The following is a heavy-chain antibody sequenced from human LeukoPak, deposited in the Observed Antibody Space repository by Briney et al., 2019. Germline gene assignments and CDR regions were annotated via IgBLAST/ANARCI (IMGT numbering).Heavy chain of an antibody. J-gene: IGHJ4*02. CDR1: GFTFSDYA. Sequence: GGSLTLSCAASGFTFSDYAMSWVRQAPGKGLEWVSTASYYVGKQYHANSVRGRFTVSRDNSRNTVSLQMSSLRVEDTGIYYCAKAGIGADGAGFLCEYWGQGTLVTVSS. CDR2: ASYYVGKQ. V-gene: IGHV3-23*01. CDR3: AKAGIGADGAGFLCEY. D-gene: IGHD1-1*01.